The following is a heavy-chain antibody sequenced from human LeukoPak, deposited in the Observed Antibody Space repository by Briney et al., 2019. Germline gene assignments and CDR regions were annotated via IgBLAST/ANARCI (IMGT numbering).Heavy chain of an antibody. J-gene: IGHJ6*02. Sequence: SQTLSLTCAISGDSVSSNSAAWNWIRQSPSRGLEWLGRTYYRSKWYNDYAVSVKSRITINPDTSKNQFSLKLSSVTAADTAVYYCARDRGYSSSWTQVNYYYGMDVWGQGTTVTVSS. D-gene: IGHD6-13*01. CDR1: GDSVSSNSAA. CDR3: ARDRGYSSSWTQVNYYYGMDV. V-gene: IGHV6-1*01. CDR2: TYYRSKWYN.